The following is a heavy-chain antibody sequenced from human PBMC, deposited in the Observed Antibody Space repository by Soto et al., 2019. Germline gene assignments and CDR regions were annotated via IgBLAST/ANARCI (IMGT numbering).Heavy chain of an antibody. Sequence: QVQLVQSGAEVKKPGASVKVSCKASGYTFSSYGISWVRQAPGQGLEWMGWLSAYNGNTNYAQKLQGRVPMTTDTSPSTAYMEVRSLRSDDTAVYYCARSIAAAVDLDYWGQGTLVTVSS. J-gene: IGHJ4*02. CDR2: LSAYNGNT. D-gene: IGHD6-13*01. CDR1: GYTFSSYG. V-gene: IGHV1-18*01. CDR3: ARSIAAAVDLDY.